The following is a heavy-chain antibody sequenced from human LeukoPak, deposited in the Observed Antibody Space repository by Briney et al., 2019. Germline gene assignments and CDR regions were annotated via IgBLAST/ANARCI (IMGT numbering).Heavy chain of an antibody. CDR2: IYYSGST. Sequence: SETLSLTCTVSGGSISSSRYYGGWIRQPPGKGLEWIGSIYYSGSTYYNPSLKSRVTISVDTSKNQFSLKLSSVTAADTAVYYCAKDQKEVDIVATIRSIDPKYYYYMDVWGKGTTVTISS. CDR1: GGSISSSRYY. V-gene: IGHV4-39*07. CDR3: AKDQKEVDIVATIRSIDPKYYYYMDV. J-gene: IGHJ6*03. D-gene: IGHD5-12*01.